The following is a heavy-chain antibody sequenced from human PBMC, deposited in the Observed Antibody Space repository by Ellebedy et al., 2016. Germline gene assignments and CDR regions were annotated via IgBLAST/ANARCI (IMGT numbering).Heavy chain of an antibody. D-gene: IGHD6-13*01. Sequence: SETLSLTXTVSGGSISSSSYYWGWIRQPPGKGLEWIGSIYYSGSTYYNPSLKSRVTISVDTSKNQFSLKLSSVTAADTAVYYCARDSSSWPYYYGMDVWGQGTTVTVSS. CDR3: ARDSSSWPYYYGMDV. V-gene: IGHV4-39*07. J-gene: IGHJ6*02. CDR2: IYYSGST. CDR1: GGSISSSSYY.